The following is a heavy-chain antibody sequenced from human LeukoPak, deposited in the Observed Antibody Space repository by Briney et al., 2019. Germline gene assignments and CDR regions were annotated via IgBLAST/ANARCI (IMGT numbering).Heavy chain of an antibody. Sequence: PGGSLRLSCAASGFTFSSYGMHWVRQAPGKGLEWVAVISYDGSNKYYADSVKGRFTISRDNSKNTLYLQMNSLRAEDTAVYYCAKDGGNYYGSGSCFDYWGQGTLVTVSS. V-gene: IGHV3-30*18. CDR1: GFTFSSYG. D-gene: IGHD3-10*01. CDR3: AKDGGNYYGSGSCFDY. CDR2: ISYDGSNK. J-gene: IGHJ4*02.